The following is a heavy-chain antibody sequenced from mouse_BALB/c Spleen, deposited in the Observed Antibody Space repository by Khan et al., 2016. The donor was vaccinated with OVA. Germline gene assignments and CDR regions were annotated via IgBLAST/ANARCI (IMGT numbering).Heavy chain of an antibody. Sequence: QVQLKQSGAELARPGASVKMSCKASGYTFTSYTIHWIKERPGQGLEWIGNINPSNGYTNYNQKFKDKATLTTDKSSTTAYLQLSSLTSDDSAVYNGVREGADHRDDGWCAYWGQGAGVSV. D-gene: IGHD2-14*01. J-gene: IGHJ3*01. CDR3: VREGADHRDDGWCAY. V-gene: IGHV1-4*01. CDR2: INPSNGYT. CDR1: GYTFTSYT.